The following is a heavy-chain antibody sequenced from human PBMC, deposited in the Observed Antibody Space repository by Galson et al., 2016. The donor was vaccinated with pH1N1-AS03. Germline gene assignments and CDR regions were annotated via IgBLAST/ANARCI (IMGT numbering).Heavy chain of an antibody. V-gene: IGHV1-69*13. CDR1: GDTLSSYT. D-gene: IGHD3-10*01. J-gene: IGHJ4*02. CDR2: ITALVGST. CDR3: ARGGLSGGYIDS. Sequence: SVKLSCKAPGDTLSSYTVNWVRQAPGQGLEWMGGITALVGSTSYAPKVYGRVAMTADDSTNTAYMELASLTSEDTAVYYCARGGLSGGYIDSWGPGTLVTVSS.